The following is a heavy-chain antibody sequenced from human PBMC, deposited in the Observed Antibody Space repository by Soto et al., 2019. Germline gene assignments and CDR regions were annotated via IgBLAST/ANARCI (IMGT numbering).Heavy chain of an antibody. CDR1: GFTFSSYA. CDR2: ISGSGSST. CDR3: AKDRIAVAGIRPTAYYFDY. Sequence: PGGSLRLSCAASGFTFSSYAMSWVRQAPGKGLEWVSAISGSGSSTYYADSVKGRFTISRDNSKNTLYLQMNSLRAEDTAVYYCAKDRIAVAGIRPTAYYFDYWGQGTLVTVSS. V-gene: IGHV3-23*01. J-gene: IGHJ4*02. D-gene: IGHD6-19*01.